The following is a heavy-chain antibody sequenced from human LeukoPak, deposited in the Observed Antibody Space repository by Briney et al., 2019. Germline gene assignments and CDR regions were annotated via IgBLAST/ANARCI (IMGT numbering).Heavy chain of an antibody. J-gene: IGHJ6*03. Sequence: SETLSLTCTVSGGSISSYYWSWIRQTPGKGLEWIGYIYYSGSTNFNPSLKSRVTISVDTSKNQFSLKMSSVTAADTAVYFCARGAPLGYYYDYYMDVWGKGTTVTVSS. V-gene: IGHV4-59*01. CDR1: GGSISSYY. CDR2: IYYSGST. CDR3: ARGAPLGYYYDYYMDV.